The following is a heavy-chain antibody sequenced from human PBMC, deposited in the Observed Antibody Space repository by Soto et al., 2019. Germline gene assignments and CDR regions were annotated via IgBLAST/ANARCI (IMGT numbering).Heavy chain of an antibody. CDR2: ISGSGGST. Sequence: GGSLRLSCAASGFTFSSYAMSWVRQAPGKGLEWVSAISGSGGSTDYAGSVKGRFTISRDNSKNTLYLQMNSLRAEDTAVYYCAKGLVATISSYYYYYMDVWGKGTTVTVSS. CDR3: AKGLVATISSYYYYYMDV. D-gene: IGHD5-12*01. V-gene: IGHV3-23*01. J-gene: IGHJ6*03. CDR1: GFTFSSYA.